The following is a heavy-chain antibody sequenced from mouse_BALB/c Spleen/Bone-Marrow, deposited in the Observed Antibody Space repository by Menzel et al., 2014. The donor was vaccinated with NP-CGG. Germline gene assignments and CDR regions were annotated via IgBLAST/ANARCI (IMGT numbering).Heavy chain of an antibody. CDR2: INPSNGGT. Sequence: VQLQQSGAELVKPGASVKLSCKASGYTFTNYYIYWVKQRPGQGLEWIGGINPSNGGTKFNEKFKNKATLTIDKSSSTAYIQLSSLTSEDSAVYCCSGDYCSGACYGMGWWGEGASVAVSS. D-gene: IGHD6-1*01. V-gene: IGHV1S81*02. J-gene: IGHJ4*01. CDR3: SGDYCSGACYGMGW. CDR1: GYTFTNYY.